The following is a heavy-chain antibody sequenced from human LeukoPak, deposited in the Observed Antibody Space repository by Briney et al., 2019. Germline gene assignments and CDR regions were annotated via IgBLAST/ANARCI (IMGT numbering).Heavy chain of an antibody. J-gene: IGHJ3*02. CDR2: INHSGST. Sequence: SETLSLTCAVYGGSFSGYYWSWIRQPPGKGLEWIGEINHSGSTNYNPSLKSRVTISVDTSKNQFSLKLSSVTAADTAVYYCARDPSDPDAFDIWGQGTMVTVSS. V-gene: IGHV4-34*01. CDR1: GGSFSGYY. D-gene: IGHD6-6*01. CDR3: ARDPSDPDAFDI.